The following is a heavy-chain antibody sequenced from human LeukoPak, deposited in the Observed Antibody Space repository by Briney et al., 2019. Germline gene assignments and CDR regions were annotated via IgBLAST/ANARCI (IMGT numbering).Heavy chain of an antibody. Sequence: SETLSLTCAVNGGSFSGYYWTWIRQPPGKGLEWIGEINNSGSTNYNPSLKSRVTISGVTSKRQFSLKLTSATAADTAVYYCARGRRTFRHSFDYWGQGILVTVSS. V-gene: IGHV4-34*01. CDR1: GGSFSGYY. CDR3: ARGRRTFRHSFDY. CDR2: INNSGST. J-gene: IGHJ4*02.